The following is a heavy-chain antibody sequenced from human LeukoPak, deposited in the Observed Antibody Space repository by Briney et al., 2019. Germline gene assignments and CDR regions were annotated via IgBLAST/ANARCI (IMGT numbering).Heavy chain of an antibody. Sequence: PSETLSLTCTVSGGSISSSSYYWGWIRQPPGKGLEWIGSIYYSGSTYYNPSLKSRVTISVDTSKNQFSLKLSSVTAADTAVYYCASRAPIAAAGTWGQGTLVTVSS. D-gene: IGHD6-13*01. V-gene: IGHV4-39*01. CDR2: IYYSGST. CDR1: GGSISSSSYY. J-gene: IGHJ4*02. CDR3: ASRAPIAAAGT.